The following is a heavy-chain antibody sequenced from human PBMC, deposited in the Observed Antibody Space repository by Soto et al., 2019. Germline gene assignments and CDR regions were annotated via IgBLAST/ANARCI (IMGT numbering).Heavy chain of an antibody. Sequence: PSETLSLTCTVSNDSISSYYWSWIRQPPGKGLEWIGYSYFSGGTEYNPSLKGRVTISVDRSRNQFSLKLTSVTAAGTAVYYCVRELSRGWFDPWGPGTLVTVSS. CDR2: SYFSGGT. CDR3: VRELSRGWFDP. J-gene: IGHJ5*02. D-gene: IGHD3-16*01. V-gene: IGHV4-59*01. CDR1: NDSISSYY.